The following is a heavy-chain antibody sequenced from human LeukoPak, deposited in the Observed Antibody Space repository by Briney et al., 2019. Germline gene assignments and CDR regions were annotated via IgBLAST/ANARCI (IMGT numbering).Heavy chain of an antibody. CDR2: ISGGGPST. D-gene: IGHD5-18*01. CDR1: GLSFSTYA. J-gene: IGHJ6*02. Sequence: GGSLRLSCAAYGLSFSTYAMTWVRQAPGKGLEWVSAISGGGPSTDYADSVKGRFIISRDNSKNTLYLQMNSLRAEDTAVYYCARAQRYTYGLRSESSFYFGMDVWGQGTTVTVSS. V-gene: IGHV3-23*01. CDR3: ARAQRYTYGLRSESSFYFGMDV.